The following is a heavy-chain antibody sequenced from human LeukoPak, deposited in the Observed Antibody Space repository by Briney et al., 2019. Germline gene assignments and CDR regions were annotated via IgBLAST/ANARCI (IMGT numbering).Heavy chain of an antibody. J-gene: IGHJ4*02. D-gene: IGHD1-26*01. CDR2: ISHSGST. Sequence: PSETLSLTCAVYGGSFSGYYWSWIRQPPGKGLEWIGEISHSGSTHYNPSLKSRVTISVGTSKNQFSLKLTSVTAADTAVYYCARGSVGARLGYWGQGTLVTVSS. CDR1: GGSFSGYY. V-gene: IGHV4-34*01. CDR3: ARGSVGARLGY.